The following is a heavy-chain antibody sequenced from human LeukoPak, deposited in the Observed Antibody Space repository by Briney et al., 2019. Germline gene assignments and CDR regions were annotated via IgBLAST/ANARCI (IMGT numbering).Heavy chain of an antibody. Sequence: ETLSLTCTVSGGSISSYYWSWIRQPPGKGLEWIGYIYNSGSTHYNPSLKSRVTISADTSKNQFSLTLTSVTAADTAVYYCARSGGTWSYNYWGQGTLVTVSS. J-gene: IGHJ4*02. V-gene: IGHV4-59*01. D-gene: IGHD1-26*01. CDR3: ARSGGTWSYNY. CDR1: GGSISSYY. CDR2: IYNSGST.